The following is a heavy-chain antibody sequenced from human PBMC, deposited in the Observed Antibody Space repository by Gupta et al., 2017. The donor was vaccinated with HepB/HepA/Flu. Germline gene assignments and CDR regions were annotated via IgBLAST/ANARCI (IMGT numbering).Heavy chain of an antibody. V-gene: IGHV3-21*01. Sequence: EVQLVESGGGLAKPGGSLRLSCAASGFNFSYYTMHWVRQAPGKGLAGVSCISGTSYYIYYADSVKGRFTISRDNAKNSLYLQMNSLRAEDTAIYYCAKTLGGYSGYDSHFDLWGQGTPVTVSS. CDR3: AKTLGGYSGYDSHFDL. J-gene: IGHJ4*02. CDR2: ISGTSYYI. CDR1: GFNFSYYT. D-gene: IGHD5-12*01.